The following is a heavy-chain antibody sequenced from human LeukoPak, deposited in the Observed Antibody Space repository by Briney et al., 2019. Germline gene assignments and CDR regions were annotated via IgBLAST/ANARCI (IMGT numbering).Heavy chain of an antibody. V-gene: IGHV4-34*01. CDR3: ARGYCSSTSSSSSDYYGMDV. Sequence: SETLSLTCAVYGGSFSGYYWSWIRQPPGKGLEWTGEINHSGSTNYNPSLKSRVTISVDTSKNQFSLKLSSVTAADTAVYYCARGYCSSTSSSSSDYYGMDVWGQGTTVTVSS. CDR2: INHSGST. J-gene: IGHJ6*02. CDR1: GGSFSGYY. D-gene: IGHD2-2*01.